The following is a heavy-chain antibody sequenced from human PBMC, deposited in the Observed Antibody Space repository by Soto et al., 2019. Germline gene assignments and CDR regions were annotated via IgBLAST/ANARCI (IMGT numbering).Heavy chain of an antibody. CDR3: ARGLRHPSGKKWYHYLLDV. CDR2: VNTNSGNA. V-gene: IGHV1-8*01. Sequence: ASVKVSCKASGYTFADYDINWVRQAPGQGLEWMAWVNTNSGNAGYPPRFQGRLSMNRDTSMNTAYMQLSSLTSDDTAVYYCARGLRHPSGKKWYHYLLDVWGQ. CDR1: GYTFADYD. D-gene: IGHD3-10*01. J-gene: IGHJ6*02.